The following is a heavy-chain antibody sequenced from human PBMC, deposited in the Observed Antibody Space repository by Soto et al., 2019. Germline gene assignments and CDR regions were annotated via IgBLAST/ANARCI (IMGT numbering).Heavy chain of an antibody. CDR3: XXXXPXICGGGNCYRLDSYFDS. CDR1: GVTFSTSG. Sequence: QVQLVQSGAEVKKPGSSLKVSCKTSGVTFSTSGISWVRQGPGQGLEWMGGIIPLFGTPKYARKFQGRVSIXXXXSXXXXXXXXXXXXXXXXXXXXXXXXXPXICGGGNCYRLDSYFDSWGQGSQVVVSS. CDR2: IIPLFGTP. V-gene: IGHV1-69*01. J-gene: IGHJ4*03. D-gene: IGHD2-21*01.